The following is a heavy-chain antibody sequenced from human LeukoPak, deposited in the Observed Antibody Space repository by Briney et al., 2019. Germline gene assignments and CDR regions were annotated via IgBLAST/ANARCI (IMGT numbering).Heavy chain of an antibody. CDR3: ARFLAAAATFDY. Sequence: SETLSLTCTVSGGSISSYYWSWIRQPPGKGLEWIGYIYYSGSTNYNPSLKSRVTISVDTSKNQFSLKLSSVTAADTAVYYCARFLAAAATFDYWGQGTLVTVSS. D-gene: IGHD6-13*01. CDR2: IYYSGST. J-gene: IGHJ4*02. CDR1: GGSISSYY. V-gene: IGHV4-59*01.